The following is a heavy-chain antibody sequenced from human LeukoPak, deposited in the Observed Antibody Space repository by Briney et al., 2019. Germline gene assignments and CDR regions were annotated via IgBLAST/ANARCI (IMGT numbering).Heavy chain of an antibody. Sequence: GESLKISCKGSGYSFTSYWIGWVRQMPGKGLEWMGIIYPGDSDTRYSPSFQGQVTISADKSISTAYLQWSSLKASDTAMYYCATPSHSSGWLLGFDYWGQGTLVIVSS. D-gene: IGHD6-19*01. CDR3: ATPSHSSGWLLGFDY. V-gene: IGHV5-51*01. J-gene: IGHJ4*02. CDR2: IYPGDSDT. CDR1: GYSFTSYW.